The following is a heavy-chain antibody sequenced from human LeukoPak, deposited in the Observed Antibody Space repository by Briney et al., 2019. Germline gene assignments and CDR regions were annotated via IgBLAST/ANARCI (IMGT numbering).Heavy chain of an antibody. V-gene: IGHV3-23*01. CDR2: ISGSGGST. CDR1: GFTFSNCA. D-gene: IGHD6-6*01. Sequence: GGSLRLSCAASGFTFSNCAMSWVRQAPGKGLEWVSAISGSGGSTYYADSVKGRFTISRDNSKNTLYLQMNSLRAEDTAVYYCAKDQNIAARPFDNWGQGTPVTVSS. J-gene: IGHJ4*02. CDR3: AKDQNIAARPFDN.